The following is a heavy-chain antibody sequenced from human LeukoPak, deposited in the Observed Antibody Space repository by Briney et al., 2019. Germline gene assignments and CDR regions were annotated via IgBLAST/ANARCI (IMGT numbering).Heavy chain of an antibody. V-gene: IGHV3-30*02. CDR3: AKSLYSSGWYRLTDY. Sequence: GGSLRLSCAASGFTFSSYGMHWVRQAPGKGLEWVAFIRYDGSNKYYADSVKGRFTISRDNSKNTLYLQMNSLRVEDTAVYYCAKSLYSSGWYRLTDYWGQGTLVTVSS. D-gene: IGHD6-19*01. J-gene: IGHJ4*02. CDR1: GFTFSSYG. CDR2: IRYDGSNK.